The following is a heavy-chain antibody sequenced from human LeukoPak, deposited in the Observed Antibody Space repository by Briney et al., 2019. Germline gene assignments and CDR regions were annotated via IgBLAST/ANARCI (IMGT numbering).Heavy chain of an antibody. J-gene: IGHJ4*02. CDR3: ARGRTSGQFDS. Sequence: SETLSLTCTVSGGSISSSSYYWSWIRQPPGKGLEWIGYIYYSGSTNYNPSLRSRVTISVDTSKNQFSLKLSSVTAADTAVYFCARGRTSGQFDSWGQGTLVTVSS. CDR2: IYYSGST. V-gene: IGHV4-61*01. D-gene: IGHD2-2*01. CDR1: GGSISSSSYY.